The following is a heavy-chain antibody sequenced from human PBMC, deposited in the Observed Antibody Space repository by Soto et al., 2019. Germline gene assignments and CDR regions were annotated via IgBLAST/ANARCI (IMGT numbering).Heavy chain of an antibody. V-gene: IGHV1-18*01. CDR2: ISAYNGNT. D-gene: IGHD3-10*01. CDR3: ARQAAYYYASGSYYFDV. CDR1: DYTFTNYG. J-gene: IGHJ3*01. Sequence: ASVKVSCKASDYTFTNYGISWVRQAPGQGLEWMGWISAYNGNTNYAQKLQGRVTMTTDTSTSTAYMELRSLRSDDTAVYYCARQAAYYYASGSYYFDVWGQGTMVTVSS.